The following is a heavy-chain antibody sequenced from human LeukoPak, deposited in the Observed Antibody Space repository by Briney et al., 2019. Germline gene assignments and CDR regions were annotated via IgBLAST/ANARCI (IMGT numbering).Heavy chain of an antibody. D-gene: IGHD2-15*01. CDR2: IIPIFGTA. CDR1: RGTFSSYA. V-gene: IGHV1-69*13. CDR3: ARVKVVVVAATSFDY. J-gene: IGHJ4*02. Sequence: ASVKVSCKASRGTFSSYAISCVRQAPGHGVEWMGGIIPIFGTANYAQKFQGRVTITADESTSTAYMELRSLRSDDTAVYYCARVKVVVVAATSFDYWGQGTLVTVSS.